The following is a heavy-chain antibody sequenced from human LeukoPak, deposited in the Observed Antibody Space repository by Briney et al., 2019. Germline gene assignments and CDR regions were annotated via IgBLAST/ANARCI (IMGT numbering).Heavy chain of an antibody. CDR3: ASALKYAIRGATGAFDI. Sequence: GASLKVSSTASGYTFTGYYMHCVRQAPGQGLECMGRINPNSGVTNYGQKFQGRVTMTRDTSISTAYMELSRLRSDDTAVYYCASALKYAIRGATGAFDIWGQGTMVTVSS. J-gene: IGHJ3*02. V-gene: IGHV1-2*06. CDR2: INPNSGVT. CDR1: GYTFTGYY. D-gene: IGHD1-26*01.